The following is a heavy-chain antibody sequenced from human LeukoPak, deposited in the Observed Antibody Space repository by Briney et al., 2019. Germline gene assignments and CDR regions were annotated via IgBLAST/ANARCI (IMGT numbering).Heavy chain of an antibody. Sequence: GGSLRLSCAASGFTFSSYGMHWVRPAPGKGLEWVAVISYDGSNKYYADSVKGRFTISRDNSKNTLYLQMNSLRAEDTAVYYCAKAMGPDIVVVTTGSLDPWGQGTLVTVSS. D-gene: IGHD2-21*02. CDR3: AKAMGPDIVVVTTGSLDP. V-gene: IGHV3-30*18. CDR1: GFTFSSYG. CDR2: ISYDGSNK. J-gene: IGHJ5*02.